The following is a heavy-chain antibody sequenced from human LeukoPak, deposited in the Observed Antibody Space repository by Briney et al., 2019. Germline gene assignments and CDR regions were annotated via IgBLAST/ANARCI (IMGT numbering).Heavy chain of an antibody. J-gene: IGHJ4*02. Sequence: ASVKVSCKASGYTFTSYGISWVRQAPGQGLEWMGWISAYNGNTNYAQKLQGRVTMTTDTTTSTAYMELSSLRSEDTAVYYCAGSYDSSGYYYREEAYFDYWGQGTLVTVSS. V-gene: IGHV1-18*01. D-gene: IGHD3-22*01. CDR3: AGSYDSSGYYYREEAYFDY. CDR1: GYTFTSYG. CDR2: ISAYNGNT.